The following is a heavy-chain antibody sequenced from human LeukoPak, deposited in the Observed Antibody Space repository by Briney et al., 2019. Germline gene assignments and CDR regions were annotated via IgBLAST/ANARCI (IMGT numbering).Heavy chain of an antibody. CDR2: IRYDGSSK. D-gene: IGHD3-3*01. V-gene: IGHV3-30*02. CDR3: ARVPYDFWSGYLDY. Sequence: GGSLRLSCAASGYTFSSYGMHWVRQAPGKGLEWVAFIRYDGSSKYYADSVKGRFTISRDNSKNTLYLQMNSLRAEDTAVYYCARVPYDFWSGYLDYWGQGTLVTVSS. J-gene: IGHJ4*02. CDR1: GYTFSSYG.